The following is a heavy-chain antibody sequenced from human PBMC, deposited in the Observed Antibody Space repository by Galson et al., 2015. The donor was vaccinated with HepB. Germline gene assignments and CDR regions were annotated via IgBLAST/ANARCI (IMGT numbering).Heavy chain of an antibody. CDR2: IYPGDSDT. CDR1: GYSFTSYW. CDR3: ARLAGARIAAAGTDNWFDP. Sequence: QSGAEAKKPGESLKISCKGSGYSFTSYWIGWVRQMPGKGLEWIGTIYPGDSDTRYSPSFQGQVTISADKSISTAYLQWSSLKASDTAMYYCARLAGARIAAAGTDNWFDPWGQGTLVTVSS. D-gene: IGHD6-13*01. J-gene: IGHJ5*02. V-gene: IGHV5-51*03.